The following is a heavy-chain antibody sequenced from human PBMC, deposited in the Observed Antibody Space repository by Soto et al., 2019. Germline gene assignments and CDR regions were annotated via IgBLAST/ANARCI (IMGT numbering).Heavy chain of an antibody. D-gene: IGHD1-26*01. J-gene: IGHJ6*02. V-gene: IGHV1-69*01. Sequence: QVQLVQSGAEVKKPGSSVKVSCKASGGTFSSYAISWVRQAPGQGLEWMGGIIPIFGTANYAQKFQGRVTITADETTSTDYMELSSLRSEDTAVYYCARRSGVGAFPGFYYGRDGWGQGTTVTVSS. CDR3: ARRSGVGAFPGFYYGRDG. CDR2: IIPIFGTA. CDR1: GGTFSSYA.